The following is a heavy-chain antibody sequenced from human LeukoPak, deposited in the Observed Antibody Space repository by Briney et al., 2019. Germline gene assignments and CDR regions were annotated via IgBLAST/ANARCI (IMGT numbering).Heavy chain of an antibody. CDR2: IYSGGST. CDR1: GFTVSSNY. V-gene: IGHV3-53*01. Sequence: GGSLRLSCAASGFTVSSNYMSWVRQAPGKGLEWVSVIYSGGSTYYADSVKGRFTISRDNSKNTLYLQMNSPRAEDTAVYYCARMHVAMFDYWGQGTLVTVSS. CDR3: ARMHVAMFDY. D-gene: IGHD2-15*01. J-gene: IGHJ4*02.